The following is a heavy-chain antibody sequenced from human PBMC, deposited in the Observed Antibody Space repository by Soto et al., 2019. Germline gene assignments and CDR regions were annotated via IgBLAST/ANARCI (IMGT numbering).Heavy chain of an antibody. D-gene: IGHD4-17*01. CDR3: ASKRGLRGV. Sequence: QVQLVQSGAEVKKPGSSVKVSCKASGGTFSSYTISWVRQAPGQGLEWMGRIIPILGIANYAQKFQGRVTITADQSTSTAYMELSSLRSEDTAMYYCASKRGLRGVWGKGTTVTVSS. V-gene: IGHV1-69*02. J-gene: IGHJ6*04. CDR2: IIPILGIA. CDR1: GGTFSSYT.